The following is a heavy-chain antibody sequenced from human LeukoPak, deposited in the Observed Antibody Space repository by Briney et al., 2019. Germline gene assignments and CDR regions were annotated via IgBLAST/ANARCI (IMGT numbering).Heavy chain of an antibody. D-gene: IGHD6-19*01. V-gene: IGHV4-39*01. J-gene: IGHJ4*02. CDR1: GGSISSSSYY. CDR3: ARLGAVAAIEYYFDY. CDR2: IYYSGST. Sequence: SETLSLTCTVSGGSISSSSYYWGWIRQPPGKGLEWIGSIYYSGSTYYNPSLKSRVTISVDTSKNQFSLKLSSVTAADTAVHYCARLGAVAAIEYYFDYWGQGTLVTVSS.